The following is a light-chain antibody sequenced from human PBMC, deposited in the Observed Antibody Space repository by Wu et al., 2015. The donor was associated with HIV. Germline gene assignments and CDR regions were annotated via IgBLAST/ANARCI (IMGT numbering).Light chain of an antibody. Sequence: EIVMTQSPATLSVSPGGRVTLSCRASQIIATNLAWHQQKPGQPPRLLIYDASTRATGFPARFSGGGSGTEFTLTINTLQSGDVAVYYCQQYNDWPQTFGQGTKVEI. CDR3: QQYNDWPQT. CDR2: DAS. V-gene: IGKV3-15*01. CDR1: QIIATN. J-gene: IGKJ1*01.